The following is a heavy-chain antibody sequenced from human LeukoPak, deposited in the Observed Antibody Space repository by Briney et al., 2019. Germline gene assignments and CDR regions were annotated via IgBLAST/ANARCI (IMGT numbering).Heavy chain of an antibody. V-gene: IGHV3-74*01. Sequence: RGSLRLSCAASGFTFSTYWMYWVRQAPGKGLVWVSRTHTDGGNASHADSVKGRFTISRDTAKYTLYLQMTILTAEDTAVYYCARVGKSGSYYYFDYWGQGTLVTVSS. J-gene: IGHJ4*02. CDR1: GFTFSTYW. CDR2: THTDGGNA. CDR3: ARVGKSGSYYYFDY. D-gene: IGHD1-26*01.